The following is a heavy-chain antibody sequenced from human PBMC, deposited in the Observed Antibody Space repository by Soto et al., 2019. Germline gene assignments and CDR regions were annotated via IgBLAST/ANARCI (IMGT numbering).Heavy chain of an antibody. Sequence: SKTLSLNCTVNNFSISNECWSWIRQPPGKGLEWIGYIYYSGSTNYNPSLKGRVTISVDTSKNQFSLKLSSVTVADTAVYYCARVRRGYSYGYDYWGQGTLVTVS. CDR1: NFSISNEC. D-gene: IGHD5-18*01. V-gene: IGHV4-59*01. J-gene: IGHJ4*02. CDR2: IYYSGST. CDR3: ARVRRGYSYGYDY.